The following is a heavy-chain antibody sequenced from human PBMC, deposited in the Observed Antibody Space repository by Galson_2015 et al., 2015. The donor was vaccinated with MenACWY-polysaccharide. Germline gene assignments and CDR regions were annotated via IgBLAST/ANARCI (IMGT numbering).Heavy chain of an antibody. V-gene: IGHV3-30*18. Sequence: SLRLSCAASGFPFSSYAIHWVRQAPGKGLEWVAVISYDGSDKYYADSVKGRFTISRDNPKNTLYLQMNSLRAEDTAVYYCAKPSYGGNSYGAFNIWGQGTMVTVSS. D-gene: IGHD4-23*01. CDR3: AKPSYGGNSYGAFNI. CDR1: GFPFSSYA. CDR2: ISYDGSDK. J-gene: IGHJ3*02.